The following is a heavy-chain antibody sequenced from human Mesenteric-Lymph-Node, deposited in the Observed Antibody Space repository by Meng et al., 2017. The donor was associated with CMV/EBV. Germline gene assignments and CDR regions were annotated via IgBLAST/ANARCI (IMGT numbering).Heavy chain of an antibody. D-gene: IGHD5-12*01. CDR2: IWYDGSNK. Sequence: LSCAASGFTFSSYSMNWVRQAPGKGLEWVAVIWYDGSNKHYADSVKGRFTISRDNSKNTVYLQMNSLRTDDTAVYYCARMGSAYEVDYWGQGTLVTVSS. J-gene: IGHJ4*02. V-gene: IGHV3-33*08. CDR3: ARMGSAYEVDY. CDR1: GFTFSSYS.